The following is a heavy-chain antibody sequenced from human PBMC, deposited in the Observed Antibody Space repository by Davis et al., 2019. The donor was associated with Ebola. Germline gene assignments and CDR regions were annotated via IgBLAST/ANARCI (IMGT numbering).Heavy chain of an antibody. Sequence: AASVKVSCKASRYTFTGHYMHWVRQAPGQGLEWMGWINPNSGGTNYAQKFQGWVTMTTDTSTSTAYMELSSLRSEDTAVYYCAREGYDFWSGPLTDYYYYGMDVWGQGTTVTVSS. CDR2: INPNSGGT. D-gene: IGHD3-3*01. CDR3: AREGYDFWSGPLTDYYYYGMDV. V-gene: IGHV1-2*04. CDR1: RYTFTGHY. J-gene: IGHJ6*02.